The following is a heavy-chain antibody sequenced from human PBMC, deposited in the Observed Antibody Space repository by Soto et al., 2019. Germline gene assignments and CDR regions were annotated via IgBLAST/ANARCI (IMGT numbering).Heavy chain of an antibody. J-gene: IGHJ6*02. V-gene: IGHV6-1*01. D-gene: IGHD3-10*01. CDR2: TYYRSKWYN. CDR3: ARSRETYYYGSGSYDYYYYCGMDV. CDR1: GDSVSSNSAA. Sequence: SQTLSLTCAISGDSVSSNSAAWNWIRQSPSRGLEWLGRTYYRSKWYNDYAVSVKSRITINPDTSKNQFSLQLNSVTPEDTAVYYCARSRETYYYGSGSYDYYYYCGMDVWGQGTTVTVSS.